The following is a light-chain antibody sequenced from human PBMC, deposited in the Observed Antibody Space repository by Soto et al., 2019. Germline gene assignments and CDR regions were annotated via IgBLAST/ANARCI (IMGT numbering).Light chain of an antibody. V-gene: IGLV2-8*01. CDR1: SSDVGAYNS. Sequence: QSALTQPPSASGSAGQSVTISCTGTSSDVGAYNSVSWYQQHPGKAPKLIIHEVTKRPSGVPDRFSASKSGSTASLTVSGLQAEDEADYYCRSHGGDGGGGNFYVVGPGTKVSV. J-gene: IGLJ1*01. CDR3: RSHGGDGGGGNFYV. CDR2: EVT.